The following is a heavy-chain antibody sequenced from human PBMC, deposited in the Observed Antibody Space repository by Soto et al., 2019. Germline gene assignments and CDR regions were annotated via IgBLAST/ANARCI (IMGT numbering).Heavy chain of an antibody. CDR1: GDSMRSFY. J-gene: IGHJ4*02. CDR2: IYYSGST. D-gene: IGHD4-17*01. V-gene: IGHV4-59*01. Sequence: SETLSLTCTVYGDSMRSFYWSWIRQPPGKGLEWIGNIYYSGSTNYNPSRKSRVTMSVDMSRNQVSLKLSSVTAADTAVYYCTRVGGYYGDYPNFDYWGQGALVTVS. CDR3: TRVGGYYGDYPNFDY.